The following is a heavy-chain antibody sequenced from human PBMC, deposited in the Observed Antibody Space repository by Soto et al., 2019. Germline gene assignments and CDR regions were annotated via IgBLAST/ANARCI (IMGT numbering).Heavy chain of an antibody. J-gene: IGHJ4*02. CDR1: GFTFSDYY. Sequence: GGSLRLSCAASGFTFSDYYMSWIRQAPGKGLEWVSYISSSGSTIYYADSVKGRFTISRDNAKNSLYLQMNSLRAEDTAVYYCARDMILNIVATKGGFDYWGQGTLVTVSS. CDR2: ISSSGSTI. V-gene: IGHV3-11*01. D-gene: IGHD5-12*01. CDR3: ARDMILNIVATKGGFDY.